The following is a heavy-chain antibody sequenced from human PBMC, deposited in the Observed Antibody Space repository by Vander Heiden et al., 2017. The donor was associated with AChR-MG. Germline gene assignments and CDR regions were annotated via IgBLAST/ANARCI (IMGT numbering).Heavy chain of an antibody. Sequence: QVQLVESGGGVVQPGRSLRPSWAASGFTFSSYAMHWVRQAPGKGLEWVAVISYDGSNKYYADSVKGRFTISRDNSKNTLYLQMNSLRAEDTAVYYCARSSGRAVAGKSGFDYWGQGTLVTVSS. J-gene: IGHJ4*02. CDR3: ARSSGRAVAGKSGFDY. D-gene: IGHD6-19*01. V-gene: IGHV3-30-3*01. CDR2: ISYDGSNK. CDR1: GFTFSSYA.